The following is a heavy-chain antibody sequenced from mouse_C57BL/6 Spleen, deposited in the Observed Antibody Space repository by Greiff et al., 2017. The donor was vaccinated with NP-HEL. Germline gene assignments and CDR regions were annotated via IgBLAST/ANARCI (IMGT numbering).Heavy chain of an antibody. V-gene: IGHV1-54*01. J-gene: IGHJ2*01. CDR2: INPGSGGT. CDR3: ARGQAYYSNYGYYFDY. CDR1: GYAFTNYL. Sequence: QVHVKQSGAELVRPGTSVKVSCKASGYAFTNYLIEWVKQRPGQGLEWIGVINPGSGGTNYNEKFKGKATLTADKSSSTAYMQLSSLTSEDSAVYFCARGQAYYSNYGYYFDYWGQGTTLTVSS. D-gene: IGHD2-5*01.